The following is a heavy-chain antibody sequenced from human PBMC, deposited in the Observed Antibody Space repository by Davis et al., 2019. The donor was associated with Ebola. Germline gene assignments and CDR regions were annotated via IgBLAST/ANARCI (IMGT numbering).Heavy chain of an antibody. J-gene: IGHJ6*04. CDR2: ISGSGGST. D-gene: IGHD6-19*01. Sequence: GESLKISCAASEFTFSGYAMSWVRQAPGKGLEWVSAISGSGGSTYYADSVKGRFTISRDNSKKTLYLQMNSLRAEDTAVYYCARDFSSGVARYYGMDVWGKGTTVTVSS. CDR1: EFTFSGYA. V-gene: IGHV3-23*01. CDR3: ARDFSSGVARYYGMDV.